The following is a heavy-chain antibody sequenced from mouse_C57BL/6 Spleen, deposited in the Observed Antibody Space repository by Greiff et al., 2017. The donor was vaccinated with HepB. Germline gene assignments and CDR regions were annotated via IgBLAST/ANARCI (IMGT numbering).Heavy chain of an antibody. CDR2: IYPGDGDT. J-gene: IGHJ1*03. CDR3: ARSGDYDDGGYFDV. V-gene: IGHV1-82*01. D-gene: IGHD2-4*01. CDR1: GYAFSSSW. Sequence: VKLQESGPELVKPGASVKISCKASGYAFSSSWMNWVKQRPGKGLEWIGRIYPGDGDTNYNGKFKGKATLTADKSSSTAYMQLSSLTSEDSAVYFCARSGDYDDGGYFDVWGTGTTVTVSS.